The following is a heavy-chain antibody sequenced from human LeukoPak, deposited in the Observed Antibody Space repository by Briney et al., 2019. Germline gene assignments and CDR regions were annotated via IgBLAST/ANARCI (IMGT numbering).Heavy chain of an antibody. D-gene: IGHD3-16*02. CDR2: INAYNGNT. CDR3: ASGVITFGGVIVLSY. Sequence: ASVKVSCKASGYTFTSYGISWVRQAPGQGLEWMGWINAYNGNTNYAQKLQGRVTMTTDTSTSTAYMELRSLRPDDTAVYYCASGVITFGGVIVLSYWGQGTLVTVSS. J-gene: IGHJ4*02. CDR1: GYTFTSYG. V-gene: IGHV1-18*01.